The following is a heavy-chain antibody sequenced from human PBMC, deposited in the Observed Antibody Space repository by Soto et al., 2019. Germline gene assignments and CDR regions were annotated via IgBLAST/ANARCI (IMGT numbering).Heavy chain of an antibody. CDR2: IYYSGST. D-gene: IGHD6-13*01. CDR1: GGSISSSSYY. V-gene: IGHV4-39*01. J-gene: IGHJ4*02. CDR3: ARRGSSSWYGY. Sequence: QLQLQESGPGLVKPSETLSLTCTVSGGSISSSSYYWGWIRQPPGKGMEWIGRIYYSGSTYYNPSLKSHVTISVDTSKTQFSLKLSSVTAADTAVYYCARRGSSSWYGYWGQGTLVTVSS.